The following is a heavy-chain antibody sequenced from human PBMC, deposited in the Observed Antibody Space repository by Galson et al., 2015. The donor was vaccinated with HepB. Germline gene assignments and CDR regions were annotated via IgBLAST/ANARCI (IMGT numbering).Heavy chain of an antibody. Sequence: SLRLSCAGSKFTFGDYTMSWFRQAPGKGLEWVGSIRSKAHGGTTEYVASVKGRFTISRHDSKSVAYLQVNGLTTEDTAMYYWAGDRKGGYGPFDYWGQGTLVTVSS. V-gene: IGHV3-49*03. D-gene: IGHD5-12*01. CDR3: AGDRKGGYGPFDY. CDR2: IRSKAHGGTT. J-gene: IGHJ4*02. CDR1: KFTFGDYT.